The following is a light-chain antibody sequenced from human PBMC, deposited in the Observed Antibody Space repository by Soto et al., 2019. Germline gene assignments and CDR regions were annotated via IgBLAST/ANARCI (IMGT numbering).Light chain of an antibody. CDR1: QSVLYSSNNKTY. CDR3: QQYYSSPLT. Sequence: DIVMTQSPDSLALSLGERATINCKSSQSVLYSSNNKTYLSWYQQKPGQPPKLLIYWASTRESGVPDRFSGSGSGTDFTRTISSLQAEDVAVYSCQQYYSSPLTFGGGTKVEIK. CDR2: WAS. V-gene: IGKV4-1*01. J-gene: IGKJ4*01.